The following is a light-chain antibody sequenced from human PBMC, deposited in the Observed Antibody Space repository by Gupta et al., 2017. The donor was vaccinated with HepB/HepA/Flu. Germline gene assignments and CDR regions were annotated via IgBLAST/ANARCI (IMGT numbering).Light chain of an antibody. CDR2: AAS. CDR3: RQVNSCRWT. J-gene: IGKJ1*01. V-gene: IGKV3-15*01. CDR1: QSVNRN. Sequence: VMTQSPFTLSVSPGERATLSCRASQSVNRNLAWYQQRPGQAPRLLIYAASTRAAAIPANFSGSGSGTEFTLTVSSRQSKNFAVNYFRQVNSCRWTFGEGTKVEIK.